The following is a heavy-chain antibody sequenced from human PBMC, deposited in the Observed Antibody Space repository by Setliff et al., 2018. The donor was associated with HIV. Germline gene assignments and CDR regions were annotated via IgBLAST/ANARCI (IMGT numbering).Heavy chain of an antibody. D-gene: IGHD6-19*01. J-gene: IGHJ3*02. CDR3: ARHSDWYGNDAFDI. CDR1: GFTFSSYA. CDR2: INSDGSSI. V-gene: IGHV3-74*01. Sequence: GSLRLSCAASGFTFSSYAMHWVRQAPGKGLEWVSRINSDGSSISYADSVKGRFTISRDNAKNTLYLQMNSLRGEDTAVYYCARHSDWYGNDAFDIWGQGTRVTVSS.